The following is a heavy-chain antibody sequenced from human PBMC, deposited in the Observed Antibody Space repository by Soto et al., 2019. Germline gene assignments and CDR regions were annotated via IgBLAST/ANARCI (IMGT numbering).Heavy chain of an antibody. CDR2: ISTYKGKT. D-gene: IGHD3-10*01. CDR3: ARDRDDYGSGNYYNRIDF. V-gene: IGHV1-18*01. CDR1: GYTFTSNG. J-gene: IGHJ4*02. Sequence: GASVKVSCKASGYTFTSNGISWVRQAPGQGLEWMGGISTYKGKTNYAQKFQGRLTMTTDESTSTAYMELSRLRSEDTAVYYCARDRDDYGSGNYYNRIDFWGQGTLVTVSS.